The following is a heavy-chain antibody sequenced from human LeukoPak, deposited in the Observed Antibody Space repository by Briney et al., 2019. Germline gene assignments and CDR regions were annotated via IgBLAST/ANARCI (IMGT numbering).Heavy chain of an antibody. V-gene: IGHV3-30-3*01. J-gene: IGHJ4*02. Sequence: GGSLRLSCAASGFTFSSYAMHWVRQAPGKGLEWVAVISYDGSNKYYADSVKGRFTTSRDNSKNTLYLQMNSLRAEDTAVYYCARGRSGSGYYFDYWGQGTLVTVSS. CDR3: ARGRSGSGYYFDY. CDR1: GFTFSSYA. CDR2: ISYDGSNK. D-gene: IGHD3-10*01.